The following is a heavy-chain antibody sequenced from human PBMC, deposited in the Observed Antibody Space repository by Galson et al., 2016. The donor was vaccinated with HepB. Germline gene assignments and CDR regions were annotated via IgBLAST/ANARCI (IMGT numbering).Heavy chain of an antibody. J-gene: IGHJ4*02. D-gene: IGHD2-21*02. V-gene: IGHV3-48*04. CDR3: SSDTLATDFDY. CDR2: ISSSSSTI. CDR1: GFTFSSYS. Sequence: SLRLSCAASGFTFSSYSMNWVRQAPGKGLEWVSYISSSSSTIYYADSVKGRFTISRDNAKNSLYLQMNSLSAEDTAVYYCSSDTLATDFDYWGQGTLVTVSS.